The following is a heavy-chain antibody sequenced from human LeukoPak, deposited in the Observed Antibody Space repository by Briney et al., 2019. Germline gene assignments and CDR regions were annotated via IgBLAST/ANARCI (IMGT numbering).Heavy chain of an antibody. V-gene: IGHV4-61*02. CDR1: GGSISSGSYY. J-gene: IGHJ3*02. CDR2: IYTSGRT. Sequence: PSETLSLTCTVSGGSISSGSYYWSWIRQPAGKGLEWIGRIYTSGRTNYNPSLKSRVTISVDTSKNQFSLKLSSVTAADAAVYFCARFSYGSDAFDIWGQGTMVIVSS. CDR3: ARFSYGSDAFDI. D-gene: IGHD5-18*01.